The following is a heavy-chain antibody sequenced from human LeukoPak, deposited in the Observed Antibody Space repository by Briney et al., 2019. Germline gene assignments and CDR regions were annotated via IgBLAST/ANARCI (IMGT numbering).Heavy chain of an antibody. V-gene: IGHV4-34*01. D-gene: IGHD5-24*01. Sequence: SETLSLTCAVYGGSFSGYYWSGIRQPPGKGLEWIGEINHSGSTNYNPSLKSRVTISVDTSENQFSLKLSSVTAADTAVYYCARVKATIDYWGQGTLVTVSS. CDR3: ARVKATIDY. CDR1: GGSFSGYY. J-gene: IGHJ4*02. CDR2: INHSGST.